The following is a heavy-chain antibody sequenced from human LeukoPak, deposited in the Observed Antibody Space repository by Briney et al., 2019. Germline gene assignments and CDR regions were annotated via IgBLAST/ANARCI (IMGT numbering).Heavy chain of an antibody. Sequence: SETLSLTCTVSGGSISSYYWGWIRQPAGKGLEWIGRIYTSGSTNYNPSLKSRVTMSVDTSKNQFSLKLSSVTAADTAVYCCAGATIAVAGSRRGRWFDPWGQGTLVTVSS. CDR2: IYTSGST. CDR3: AGATIAVAGSRRGRWFDP. D-gene: IGHD6-19*01. V-gene: IGHV4-4*07. J-gene: IGHJ5*02. CDR1: GGSISSYY.